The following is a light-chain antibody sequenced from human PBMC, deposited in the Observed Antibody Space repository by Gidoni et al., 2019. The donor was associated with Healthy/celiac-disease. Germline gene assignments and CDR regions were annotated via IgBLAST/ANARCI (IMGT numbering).Light chain of an antibody. J-gene: IGLJ2*01. CDR2: QDS. CDR3: QAWDRSTAVV. V-gene: IGLV3-1*01. CDR1: KLGEKY. Sequence: SSELTQPPSVSVSPGQTARITCSGDKLGEKYACWYQQKPGQSPVLVIYQDSKRPAGIPERFSGSNSGNTATLTISGTQAMDEADYYCQAWDRSTAVVFGGGTKLTVL.